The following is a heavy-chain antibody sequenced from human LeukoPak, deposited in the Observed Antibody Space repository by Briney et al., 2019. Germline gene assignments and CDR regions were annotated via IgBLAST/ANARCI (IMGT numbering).Heavy chain of an antibody. CDR1: GGSISSSSYY. J-gene: IGHJ3*01. CDR2: IYYSGST. V-gene: IGHV4-39*01. Sequence: SETLSLTCTVSGGSISSSSYYWGWIRQPPGKGLEWIGSIYYSGSTYYNPSLKSRVTISVDTSRNQFSLKLSSVTAADTAVYYCARGGYYYGYWGQGTMVTVSS. CDR3: ARGGYYYGY. D-gene: IGHD3-10*01.